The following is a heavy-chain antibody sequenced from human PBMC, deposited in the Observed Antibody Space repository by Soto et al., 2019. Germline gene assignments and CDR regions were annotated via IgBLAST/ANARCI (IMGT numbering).Heavy chain of an antibody. CDR2: ISSSGNTI. CDR3: AKMSSENYYDPVFS. J-gene: IGHJ4*02. Sequence: QVQLVESGGGLVKTSGSLRIACAASGFTFSDYSMSWVRQAPGKGLAWVSYISSSGNTIYYADSVKGRFTISRDNAKNSVYLQMNSLRAEDTALYFCAKMSSENYYDPVFSWGQGTLVTVSS. V-gene: IGHV3-11*01. CDR1: GFTFSDYS. D-gene: IGHD3-22*01.